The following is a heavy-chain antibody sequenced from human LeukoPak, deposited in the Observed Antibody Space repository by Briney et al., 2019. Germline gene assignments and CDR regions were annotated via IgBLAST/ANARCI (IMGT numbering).Heavy chain of an antibody. Sequence: SEALSLTCAVYGGSFSGYYWSWIRQPPGKGLEWIGEINHSGSTNYNPSLKSRVTISVDTSKNQFSLKLSSVTAADTAVYYCARVNIAAADSVDYWGQGTLVTVSS. V-gene: IGHV4-34*01. CDR3: ARVNIAAADSVDY. J-gene: IGHJ4*02. D-gene: IGHD6-13*01. CDR2: INHSGST. CDR1: GGSFSGYY.